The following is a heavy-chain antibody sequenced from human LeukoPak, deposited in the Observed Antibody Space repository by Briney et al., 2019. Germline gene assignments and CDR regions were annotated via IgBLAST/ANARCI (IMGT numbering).Heavy chain of an antibody. D-gene: IGHD2-21*02. CDR3: AKDPTGDCIGTFDV. CDR2: ILGSGGNI. Sequence: GGSLRLSCATSKFNFKSYGMSWVRQAPGKGLEWVSSILGSGGNIQYADSVQGRFTISRDNSKNTLYLQMNSLRAEDTAIYYCAKDPTGDCIGTFDVWGQGTMVTVSS. CDR1: KFNFKSYG. J-gene: IGHJ3*01. V-gene: IGHV3-23*01.